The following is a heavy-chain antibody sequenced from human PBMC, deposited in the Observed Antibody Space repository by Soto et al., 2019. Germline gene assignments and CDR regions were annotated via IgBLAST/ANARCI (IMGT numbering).Heavy chain of an antibody. J-gene: IGHJ4*02. D-gene: IGHD6-19*01. Sequence: SETLSLTCSVSGGSISGSYWSWVRQSPGKGLEWLGYVYYTGSTNYSPSLRRRVSISVDTSKNEFSLRLSSVTAADTAVYFCARSVAVPGAHIDYWGQGTQVTVSS. CDR2: VYYTGST. CDR3: ARSVAVPGAHIDY. CDR1: GGSISGSY. V-gene: IGHV4-59*01.